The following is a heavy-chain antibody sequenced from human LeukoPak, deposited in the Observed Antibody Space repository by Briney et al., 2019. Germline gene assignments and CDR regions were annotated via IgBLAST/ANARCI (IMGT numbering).Heavy chain of an antibody. CDR1: GFTFSSYS. J-gene: IGHJ4*02. CDR2: ISSSSSTI. Sequence: GGSLRLSCAASGFTFSSYSMNGVRQAPGKGLEWVSYISSSSSTIYYADSVKGRFTISRDNAKNSLYLQMNSLRDEDTAVYYCARGTRGIMITFGGVVFDYWGQGTLVTVSS. CDR3: ARGTRGIMITFGGVVFDY. D-gene: IGHD3-16*01. V-gene: IGHV3-48*02.